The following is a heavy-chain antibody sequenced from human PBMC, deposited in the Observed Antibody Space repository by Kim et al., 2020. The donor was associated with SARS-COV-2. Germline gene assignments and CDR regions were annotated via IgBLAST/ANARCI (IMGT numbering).Heavy chain of an antibody. CDR2: IYYSGST. CDR3: ARRRDYYDSSGYRATWFDP. Sequence: SETLSLTCTVSGGSISSSSYYWGWIRQPPGKGLEWIGSIYYSGSTYYNPSLKSRVTISVDTSKNQFSLKLSSVTAADTAVYYCARRRDYYDSSGYRATWFDPWGQGTLVTVSS. V-gene: IGHV4-39*01. CDR1: GGSISSSSYY. J-gene: IGHJ5*02. D-gene: IGHD3-22*01.